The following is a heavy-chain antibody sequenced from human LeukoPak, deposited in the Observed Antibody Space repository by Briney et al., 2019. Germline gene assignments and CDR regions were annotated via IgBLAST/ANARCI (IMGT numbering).Heavy chain of an antibody. D-gene: IGHD6-13*01. CDR2: ISWNSGSI. Sequence: PGGSLRLSCAASGFTFDDYAMHWVRQAPGKGLEWVSSISWNSGSIAYADSVKGRFTISRDNAKNSLYLQMNSLRAEDTALYYCAKDSSSSWYRDFDYWGQGTLVTVSS. J-gene: IGHJ4*02. CDR3: AKDSSSSWYRDFDY. CDR1: GFTFDDYA. V-gene: IGHV3-9*01.